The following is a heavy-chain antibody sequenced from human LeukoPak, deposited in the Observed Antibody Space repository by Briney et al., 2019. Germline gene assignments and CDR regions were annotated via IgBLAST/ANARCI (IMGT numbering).Heavy chain of an antibody. CDR1: GGSFSDYY. CDR2: INHSGST. J-gene: IGHJ6*02. Sequence: SETLSLTCAVYGGSFSDYYWTWIRQPPGKGLEWIGEINHSGSTNYNPSLKSRVTISVDTSKKQFFLRLSSVTAADTAVYYCARDTRYYYHPPIWGQGTTVTVSS. CDR3: ARDTRYYYHPPI. D-gene: IGHD3-10*01. V-gene: IGHV4-34*01.